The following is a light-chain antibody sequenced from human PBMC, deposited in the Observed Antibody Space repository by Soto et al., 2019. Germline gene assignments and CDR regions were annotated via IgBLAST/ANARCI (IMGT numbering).Light chain of an antibody. J-gene: IGKJ5*01. CDR1: QSISSN. CDR2: GAS. CDR3: QQRSNWPIT. V-gene: IGKV3D-15*01. Sequence: EIVVAKSPAPLSVSPGERSTLSCWASQSISSNLAWYQQKAGQAPRLLIYGASTRATGIPARFSGSGSGTEFTLTISSLQSEDFAVYYCQQRSNWPITFGHGARLEI.